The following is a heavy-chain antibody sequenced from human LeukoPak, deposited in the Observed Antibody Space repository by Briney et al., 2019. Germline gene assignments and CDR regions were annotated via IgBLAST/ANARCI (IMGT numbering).Heavy chain of an antibody. CDR3: AKRELKRGYSYGHLDY. J-gene: IGHJ4*02. Sequence: GGSLRPSCAASGFTFSSYAMSWVRQAPGKGLEWVSAISGSGGSTYYADSVKGRFTISRDNSKNTLYLQMNSLRAEDTAVYYCAKRELKRGYSYGHLDYWGQGTLVTVSS. CDR2: ISGSGGST. V-gene: IGHV3-23*01. CDR1: GFTFSSYA. D-gene: IGHD5-18*01.